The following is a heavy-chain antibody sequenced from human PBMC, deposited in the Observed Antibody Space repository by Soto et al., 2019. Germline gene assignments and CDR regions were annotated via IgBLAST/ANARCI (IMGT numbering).Heavy chain of an antibody. CDR1: GFTFSSYS. V-gene: IGHV3-21*01. CDR2: ITSSTSYI. J-gene: IGHJ6*02. Sequence: GGSLRLSCAASGFTFSSYSMNWVRQAPGKGLEWVSSITSSTSYIYYADSVKGRFTISRDNAKNSLYLQMNSLRAEDTAVYYCARDVTAGMDVWGQGTTVTVSS. CDR3: ARDVTAGMDV.